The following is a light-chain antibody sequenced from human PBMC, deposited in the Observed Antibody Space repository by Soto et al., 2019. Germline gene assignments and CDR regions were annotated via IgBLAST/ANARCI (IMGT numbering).Light chain of an antibody. J-gene: IGKJ2*01. CDR1: QSLAYSDGNTY. CDR3: MQGTHWPPYT. V-gene: IGKV2-30*01. CDR2: KVS. Sequence: DVVMTQSPLSLPVTLGQPASISCRSSQSLAYSDGNTYLNWFQQRPGQSPRRLIYKVSNRDSGVPDRFSGGGSGTDVTLKISRVEAEDVGVSYCMQGTHWPPYTFGQGTKLEVK.